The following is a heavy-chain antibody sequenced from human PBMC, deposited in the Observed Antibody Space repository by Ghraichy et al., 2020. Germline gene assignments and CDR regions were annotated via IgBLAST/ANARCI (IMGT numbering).Heavy chain of an antibody. CDR2: FNKYSNHR. D-gene: IGHD6-19*01. CDR1: GFTFSTYS. CDR3: VRDGSGWSRDY. J-gene: IGHJ4*02. V-gene: IGHV3-21*01. Sequence: GGSLRLSCAASGFTFSTYSMSWVRQAPGKGLDWVSSFNKYSNHRYYADSVRGRFTIARDNAKNSLFLQMNGLRTEDTAVYYCVRDGSGWSRDYWGQGTLVTVSS.